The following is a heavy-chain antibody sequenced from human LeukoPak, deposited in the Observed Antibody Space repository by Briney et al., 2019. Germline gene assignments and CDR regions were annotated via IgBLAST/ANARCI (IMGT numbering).Heavy chain of an antibody. CDR3: TSPGGGNRVSYYYYYGMDV. Sequence: GGSLRLSCAASGFTFSGSAMHWVRQASGKGLEWVGRIRSKANSYATAYAASVKGRFTISRDDSKNTAYLQMNSLKTEDTAVYYCTSPGGGNRVSYYYYYGMDVWGQGTTVTVSS. CDR2: IRSKANSYAT. V-gene: IGHV3-73*01. J-gene: IGHJ6*02. CDR1: GFTFSGSA. D-gene: IGHD4-23*01.